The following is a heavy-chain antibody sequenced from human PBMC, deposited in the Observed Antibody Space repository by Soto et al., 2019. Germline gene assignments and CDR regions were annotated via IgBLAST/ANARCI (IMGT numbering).Heavy chain of an antibody. Sequence: QITLKASGPTLVNPTQTLTLTCSFSGFSLTTNEVGVGWIRQPPGKALEWLAVIYGDDNRLYNPSLKNRVTIMKDTSKNHVVLIMTYMDPMDTGTYYCAHRLPSGSGLLYFDFWGQGIVITVSS. D-gene: IGHD5-12*01. CDR2: IYGDDNR. J-gene: IGHJ4*02. CDR3: AHRLPSGSGLLYFDF. CDR1: GFSLTTNEVG. V-gene: IGHV2-5*02.